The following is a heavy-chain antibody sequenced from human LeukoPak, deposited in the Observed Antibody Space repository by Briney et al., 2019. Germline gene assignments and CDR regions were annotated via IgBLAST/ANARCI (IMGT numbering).Heavy chain of an antibody. D-gene: IGHD6-19*01. J-gene: IGHJ4*02. CDR2: IWYDGSNK. CDR3: ARWVPVAGTDY. V-gene: IGHV3-33*01. Sequence: GGSLRLSCGPSVLTFRSYGVHWVREAPGKGGEWVAVIWYDGSNKYYAHSVKGRFTISRHNSKNTLYLQMNSLRAEDTAVYYCARWVPVAGTDYWGQGPLVPVSS. CDR1: VLTFRSYG.